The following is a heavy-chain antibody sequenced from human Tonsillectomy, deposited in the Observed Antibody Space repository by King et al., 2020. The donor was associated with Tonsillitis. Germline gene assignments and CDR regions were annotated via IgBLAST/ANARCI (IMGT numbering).Heavy chain of an antibody. D-gene: IGHD1/OR15-1a*01. CDR1: GFTFSNYA. CDR3: AKSAQGTVGFYFDY. Sequence: VQLVESGGDLVQPGESLRLSCAASGFTFSNYAMSWVRQAPGKGLEWVSGINDNGHSTYYADSVRGRFTISRDNSKNTLYLQMNSLRAEDTAVYSCAKSAQGTVGFYFDYWGQGTLVTVSS. CDR2: INDNGHST. J-gene: IGHJ4*02. V-gene: IGHV3-23*04.